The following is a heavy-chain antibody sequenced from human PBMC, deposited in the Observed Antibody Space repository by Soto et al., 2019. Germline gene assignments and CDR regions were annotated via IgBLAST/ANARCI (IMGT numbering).Heavy chain of an antibody. CDR3: ARVWGGAFDI. CDR1: GASISSYY. V-gene: IGHV4-59*01. CDR2: MHESGGT. Sequence: SETLSLTCTVSGASISSYYWNWIRQPPGKGLEWIGYMHESGGTSYNPSLKSRVTISVDTSRNQLSLKLSSVTAADTAVYYCARVWGGAFDIWGQGTMVTVSS. J-gene: IGHJ3*02. D-gene: IGHD3-10*01.